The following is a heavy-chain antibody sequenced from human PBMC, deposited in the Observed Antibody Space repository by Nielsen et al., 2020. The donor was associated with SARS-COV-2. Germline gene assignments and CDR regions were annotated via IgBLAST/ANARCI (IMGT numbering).Heavy chain of an antibody. CDR3: ARVIGYCSGTNCYSDY. D-gene: IGHD2-15*01. Sequence: ASVKVSCKASGYTFTSYGISWVRRAPGQGLEWMGWISVYNGNTNYAQKLQGRVTMTTDTSTSTAYMELRSLRYDDTAVYYCARVIGYCSGTNCYSDYWGQGTLVTVSS. CDR2: ISVYNGNT. J-gene: IGHJ4*02. V-gene: IGHV1-18*01. CDR1: GYTFTSYG.